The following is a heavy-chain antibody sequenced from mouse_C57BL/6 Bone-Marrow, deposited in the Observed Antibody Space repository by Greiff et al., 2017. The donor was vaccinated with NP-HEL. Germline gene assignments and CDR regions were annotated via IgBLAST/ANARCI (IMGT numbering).Heavy chain of an antibody. D-gene: IGHD2-10*02. CDR1: GYTFTSYW. CDR3: ARERYGYYFDY. J-gene: IGHJ2*01. V-gene: IGHV1-69*01. CDR2: IDPSDSYT. Sequence: QVQLKQPGAELVMPGASVKLSCKASGYTFTSYWMHWVKQRPGQGLEWIGEIDPSDSYTNYNQKFKGKSTLTVDKSSSTAYMQLSSLTSEDSAVYFCARERYGYYFDYWGQGTTLTVSS.